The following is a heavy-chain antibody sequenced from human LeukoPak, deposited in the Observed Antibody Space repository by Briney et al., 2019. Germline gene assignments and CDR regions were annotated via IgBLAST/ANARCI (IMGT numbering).Heavy chain of an antibody. D-gene: IGHD5-12*01. Sequence: PGGSLTLSCAPSGFTFSSYAMHWVRQAPGKGLEWVAVISYEGSNKYYADSVKGRFTTSRDNSKNTLYLQMNSLRAEDTAVYYCATNVGVATPYYFDYWGEGNLVTVSS. J-gene: IGHJ4*02. CDR2: ISYEGSNK. CDR1: GFTFSSYA. CDR3: ATNVGVATPYYFDY. V-gene: IGHV3-30*04.